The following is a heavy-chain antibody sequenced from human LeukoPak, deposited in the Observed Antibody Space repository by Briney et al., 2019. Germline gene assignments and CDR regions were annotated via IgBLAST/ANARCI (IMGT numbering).Heavy chain of an antibody. J-gene: IGHJ3*02. Sequence: EASVKVSCKASGYTFTSYGISWVRQAPGQGLEWMGWISAYNGNTNYAQKLQGRVTMTTDTSTSTAYMELRSLRSDDTAVYYCARESGIGDYFPPDDAFDIWGQGTMVTVSS. CDR1: GYTFTSYG. D-gene: IGHD4-17*01. CDR2: ISAYNGNT. CDR3: ARESGIGDYFPPDDAFDI. V-gene: IGHV1-18*01.